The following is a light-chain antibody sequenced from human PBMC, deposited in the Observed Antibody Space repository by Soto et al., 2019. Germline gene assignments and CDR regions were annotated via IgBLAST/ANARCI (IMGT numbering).Light chain of an antibody. J-gene: IGKJ4*01. CDR3: QQYNSYPLT. Sequence: EIVLTQSPGTLSLSPGERATLSCRASQTVSSSFLGWYQQKPGQAPRLLIYGASSRATGIPDRFSGSGSGTDFTLTISRLEPEDFAVYYCQQYNSYPLTFGGGTKVDIK. CDR1: QTVSSSF. CDR2: GAS. V-gene: IGKV3-20*01.